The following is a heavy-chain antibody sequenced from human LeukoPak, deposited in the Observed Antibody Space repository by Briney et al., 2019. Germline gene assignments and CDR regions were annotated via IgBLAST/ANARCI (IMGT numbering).Heavy chain of an antibody. CDR1: GFSLRDYG. CDR2: IWNDGSKK. D-gene: IGHD3-10*01. V-gene: IGHV3-33*01. CDR3: ARVGSGSWPWAFDI. J-gene: IGHJ3*02. Sequence: GVSLRLSCAASGFSLRDYGMHWVRQAPGKGLEWVGVIWNDGSKKDYADFVKGRLTISRDNSKSTLYLQVNSLRAEDTAVYYCARVGSGSWPWAFDIWGQGTMVTVSP.